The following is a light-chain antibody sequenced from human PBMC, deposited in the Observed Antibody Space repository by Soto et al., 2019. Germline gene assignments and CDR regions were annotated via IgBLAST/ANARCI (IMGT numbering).Light chain of an antibody. J-gene: IGKJ3*01. V-gene: IGKV2-28*01. CDR3: MQALQTPRT. CDR2: LGS. Sequence: DIVMTQSPLSLPVTPGEPASISCRSSESLLHSNGYNYFHWYLQKPEQSTHRLIYLGSNRASGVPERVSGSGSGTDFTRKISRVEAEDVGVYYWMQALQTPRTFGPGTKVESK. CDR1: ESLLHSNGYNY.